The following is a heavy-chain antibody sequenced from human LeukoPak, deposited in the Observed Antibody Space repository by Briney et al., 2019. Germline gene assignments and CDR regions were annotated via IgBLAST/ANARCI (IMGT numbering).Heavy chain of an antibody. V-gene: IGHV1-2*02. CDR1: GYTFTGYY. CDR2: INPNSGGT. Sequence: ASVKVSCKASGYTFTGYYMHWVRQAPGQGLEWMGWINPNSGGTNYAQKFQGRVTMTRDTSISTAYMELSRLRSDDTAVYYCARAWASDLPPRAFDIWGQGTMVTVSS. D-gene: IGHD1-14*01. J-gene: IGHJ3*02. CDR3: ARAWASDLPPRAFDI.